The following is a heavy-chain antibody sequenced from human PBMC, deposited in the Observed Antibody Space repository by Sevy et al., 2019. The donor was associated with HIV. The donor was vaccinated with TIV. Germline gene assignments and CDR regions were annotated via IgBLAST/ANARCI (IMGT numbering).Heavy chain of an antibody. CDR2: IYYNDHI. CDR3: AGENAWGRGYS. V-gene: IGHV4-59*08. Sequence: SETLSLTCTVSGGSITSLYWNWIRQPPGKGLEWIANIYYNDHINYNPSLKSRVTLSLDTSKNQFSLRLSPVTAAVTAMYYCAGENAWGRGYSWGQGTLVTVSS. J-gene: IGHJ4*02. CDR1: GGSITSLY. D-gene: IGHD1-26*01.